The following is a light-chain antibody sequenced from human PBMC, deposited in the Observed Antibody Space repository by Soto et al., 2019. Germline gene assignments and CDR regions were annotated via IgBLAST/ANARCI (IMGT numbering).Light chain of an antibody. V-gene: IGKV1-13*02. CDR2: DVS. Sequence: AIQLPQSPSSLSASVGDRVTITCRASQDIRGALAWYQQKPGKAPKILIYDVSTLESGVPLRFSGSRSGTDFTLTISSLQPVDFATYYCQQFNSYPITFGQGTRLEIK. CDR3: QQFNSYPIT. J-gene: IGKJ5*01. CDR1: QDIRGA.